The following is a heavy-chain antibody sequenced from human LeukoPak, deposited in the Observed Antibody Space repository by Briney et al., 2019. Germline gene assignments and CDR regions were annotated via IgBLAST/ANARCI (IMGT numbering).Heavy chain of an antibody. V-gene: IGHV5-51*01. Sequence: GESLKISCKGSGYIFTSYWIGWVRQMPGKGLEWMGIIHPGNSDTRYSPSFQGQVTISADKSISTAYLQWSSLKASDTALYYCARATMVVTPAYDPWGQGTLVTVSS. CDR1: GYIFTSYW. J-gene: IGHJ5*02. CDR2: IHPGNSDT. CDR3: ARATMVVTPAYDP. D-gene: IGHD4-23*01.